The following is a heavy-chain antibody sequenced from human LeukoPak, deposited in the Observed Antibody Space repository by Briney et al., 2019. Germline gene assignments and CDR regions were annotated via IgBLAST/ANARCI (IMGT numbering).Heavy chain of an antibody. Sequence: PGRSLRLSCAASGFTFSSYAMHWVRQAPGKGLEWVAVISYDGSNKYYADSVKGRFTISRDDSKNTLYLQMNSLRAEDTAVYYCATLRGAFDIWGQGTMVTVSS. V-gene: IGHV3-30-3*01. CDR2: ISYDGSNK. CDR1: GFTFSSYA. CDR3: ATLRGAFDI. J-gene: IGHJ3*02.